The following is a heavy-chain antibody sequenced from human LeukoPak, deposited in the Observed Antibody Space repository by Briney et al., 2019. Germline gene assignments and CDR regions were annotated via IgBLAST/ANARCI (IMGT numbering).Heavy chain of an antibody. D-gene: IGHD2-2*01. V-gene: IGHV4-39*07. CDR2: IYTSGST. CDR1: GGSISSSSYY. Sequence: SETLSLTCTVSGGSISSSSYYWGWIRQPPGKGLEWIGRIYTSGSTNYNPSLKSRVTISVDTSKNQFSLKLSSVTAADTAVYYCARGYHSDAYDIWGQGTMVTVSS. J-gene: IGHJ3*02. CDR3: ARGYHSDAYDI.